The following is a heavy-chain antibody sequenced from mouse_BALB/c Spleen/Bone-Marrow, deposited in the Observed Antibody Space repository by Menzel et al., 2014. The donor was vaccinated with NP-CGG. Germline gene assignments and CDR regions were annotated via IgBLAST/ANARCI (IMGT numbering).Heavy chain of an antibody. CDR3: ANYYYGSSLFAY. D-gene: IGHD1-1*01. V-gene: IGHV14-3*02. Sequence: EVKLQESGAELVKPGASVKLSCTASGFNIKDTYMHWVKQRPEQGLEWIGGIDPANGNTKYDPKFQGKATITADTSSNTAYLQLSSLTSEDTAVYYCANYYYGSSLFAYWGQGTLVTVSA. J-gene: IGHJ3*01. CDR1: GFNIKDTY. CDR2: IDPANGNT.